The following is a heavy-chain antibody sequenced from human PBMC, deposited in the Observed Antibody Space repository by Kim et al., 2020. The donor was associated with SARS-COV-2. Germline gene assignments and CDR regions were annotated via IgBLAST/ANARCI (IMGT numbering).Heavy chain of an antibody. J-gene: IGHJ6*02. CDR1: GYTFTSYG. CDR2: ISAYNGNT. Sequence: ASVKVSCKASGYTFTSYGISWVRQAPGQGLEWMGWISAYNGNTNYAQKLQGRVTMTTDTSTSTAYMELRSLRSDDTAVYYCARGPSWGDDILTGYYNYYYYGMDVWGQGTTVTVSS. CDR3: ARGPSWGDDILTGYYNYYYYGMDV. D-gene: IGHD3-9*01. V-gene: IGHV1-18*01.